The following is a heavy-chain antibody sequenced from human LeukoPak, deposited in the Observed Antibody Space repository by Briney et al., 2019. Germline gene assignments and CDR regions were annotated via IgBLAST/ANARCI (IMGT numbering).Heavy chain of an antibody. Sequence: SETLPLTCAVYGGSFSGYYWSWIRQPPGKGLEWIGEINHSGSTNYNPSLKSRVTISVDTSKNQFSLKLSSVTAADTAVYYCARVLAARSGLNDYWGQGTLVTVSS. CDR2: INHSGST. CDR1: GGSFSGYY. V-gene: IGHV4-34*01. J-gene: IGHJ4*02. D-gene: IGHD6-6*01. CDR3: ARVLAARSGLNDY.